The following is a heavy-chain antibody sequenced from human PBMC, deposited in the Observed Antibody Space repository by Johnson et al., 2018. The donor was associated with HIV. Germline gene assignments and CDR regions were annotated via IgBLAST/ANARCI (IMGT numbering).Heavy chain of an antibody. CDR2: ISGSGGST. J-gene: IGHJ3*02. Sequence: QVQLVESGGDMVQPGRSLRVSCAASGLTFSSYGLHWVRQAPGKGLEWVSAISGSGGSTYYADSVKGRFTISRDNSKNTLYLQMNSLRAEDTALYYCAKGLGWELLTHDAFDIWGQGTMVTVSS. V-gene: IGHV3-NL1*01. CDR1: GLTFSSYG. CDR3: AKGLGWELLTHDAFDI. D-gene: IGHD1-26*01.